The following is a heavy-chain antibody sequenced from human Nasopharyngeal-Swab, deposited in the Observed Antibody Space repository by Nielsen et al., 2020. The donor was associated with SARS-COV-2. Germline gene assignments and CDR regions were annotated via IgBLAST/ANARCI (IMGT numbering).Heavy chain of an antibody. Sequence: GASLKISCVASGFTFSSHAMSWVRQAPGKGLEWVAFIAHDASNEYYGDSVKGRFSISRDSSKNTLYLQMDSLRGEDTAVYYCARDAPAHYGAFYWGRGTLVTVSS. CDR2: IAHDASNE. D-gene: IGHD4-17*01. V-gene: IGHV3-30*03. CDR3: ARDAPAHYGAFY. CDR1: GFTFSSHA. J-gene: IGHJ4*02.